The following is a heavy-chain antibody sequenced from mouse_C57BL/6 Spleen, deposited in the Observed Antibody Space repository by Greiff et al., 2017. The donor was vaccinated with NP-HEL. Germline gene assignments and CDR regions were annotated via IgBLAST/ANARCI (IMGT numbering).Heavy chain of an antibody. Sequence: EVQLQQSGAELVRPGASVKLSCTASGFNIKDDYMHWVKQRPEQGLEWIGWIDPENGDTEYASKFQGKATITADTSSKTAYLQLSSLTSEDTAVYYCTTGAYGSSHWYFDVWGTGTTVTVSS. J-gene: IGHJ1*03. CDR2: IDPENGDT. CDR3: TTGAYGSSHWYFDV. CDR1: GFNIKDDY. D-gene: IGHD1-1*01. V-gene: IGHV14-4*01.